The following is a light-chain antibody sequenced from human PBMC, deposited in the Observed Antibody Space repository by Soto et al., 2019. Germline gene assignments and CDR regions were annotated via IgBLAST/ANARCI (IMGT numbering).Light chain of an antibody. J-gene: IGKJ1*01. CDR1: QSVSSSY. Sequence: EIVLTQSPGTLSLSPGERATLSCRASQSVSSSYLAWYQQKPGQAPRLLIHGASTRATGIPARFSGSGSGTEFTLTISSLQSEDFAVYYCQQYNIWPRTFGQGTKVDIK. CDR3: QQYNIWPRT. V-gene: IGKV3-15*01. CDR2: GAS.